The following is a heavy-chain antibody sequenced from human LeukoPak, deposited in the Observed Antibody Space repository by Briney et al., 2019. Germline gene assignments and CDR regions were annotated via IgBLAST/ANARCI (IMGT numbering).Heavy chain of an antibody. CDR1: GFTFSDYY. D-gene: IGHD5-12*01. V-gene: IGHV3-11*04. Sequence: GGSLRLSCAASGFTFSDYYMSWIRQTPGKGREWVSYLSGSGDTIYYADSVKGRFTISRDNAKNSLYLQMNSLRAEGTAVYYCARDGEWLRPMDYWGQGTLVTVSS. CDR3: ARDGEWLRPMDY. CDR2: LSGSGDTI. J-gene: IGHJ4*02.